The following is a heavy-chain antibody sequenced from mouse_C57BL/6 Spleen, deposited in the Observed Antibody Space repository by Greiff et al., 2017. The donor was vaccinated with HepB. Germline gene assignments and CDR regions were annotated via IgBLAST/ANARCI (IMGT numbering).Heavy chain of an antibody. CDR2: IWSGCRT. CDR3: ASYDGYYEGLAY. CDR1: GFSLTSYG. V-gene: IGHV2-2*01. D-gene: IGHD2-3*01. Sequence: QVQLQQSGPGLVQPSQTLSITCTVSGFSLTSYGLNWVRQSPGKGLEWLGVIWSGCRTDENAAFISRLSISKDNSKSQVFFKMNSLQADDTAIYYCASYDGYYEGLAYWGQGTLVTVSA. J-gene: IGHJ3*01.